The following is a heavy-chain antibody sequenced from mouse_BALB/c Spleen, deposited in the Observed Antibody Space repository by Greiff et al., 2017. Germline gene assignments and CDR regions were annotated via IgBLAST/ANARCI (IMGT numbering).Heavy chain of an antibody. CDR1: GYTFTSYW. Sequence: QVQLKESGAELARPGASVKLSCKASGYTFTSYWMQWVKQRPGQGLEWIGAIYPGDGDTRYTQKFKGKATLTADKSSSTAYMQLSSLASEDSAVYYCARSGIHYYGSSYDYYAMDYWGQGTSVTVSS. J-gene: IGHJ4*01. D-gene: IGHD1-1*01. CDR2: IYPGDGDT. V-gene: IGHV1-87*01. CDR3: ARSGIHYYGSSYDYYAMDY.